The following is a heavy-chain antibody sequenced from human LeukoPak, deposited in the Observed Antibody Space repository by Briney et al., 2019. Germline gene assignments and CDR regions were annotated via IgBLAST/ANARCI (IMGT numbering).Heavy chain of an antibody. Sequence: PGGSLRLSCAASGFTFSSYSMNWVRQAPGKGLEWVSYISSSSSTIYYADSVKGRFTISRDNAKNSLYLQMNSLRAEDTAVYYCARDVTGTQFDYWGQGTLVTVSS. D-gene: IGHD1-20*01. J-gene: IGHJ4*02. CDR1: GFTFSSYS. CDR2: ISSSSSTI. CDR3: ARDVTGTQFDY. V-gene: IGHV3-48*04.